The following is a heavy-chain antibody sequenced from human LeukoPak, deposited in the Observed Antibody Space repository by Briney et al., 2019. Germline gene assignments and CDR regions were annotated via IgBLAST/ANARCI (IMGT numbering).Heavy chain of an antibody. V-gene: IGHV4-30-2*01. D-gene: IGHD6-6*01. J-gene: IGHJ4*02. CDR3: AREYSSSPANFDY. CDR1: GGSISSGGYY. CDR2: IYHSGST. Sequence: SEALSLTCTVSGGSISSGGYYWSWIRQPPGKGLEWIGYIYHSGSTYYNPSLKSRVTISVDRSKNQFSLKLSSVTAADTAVYYCAREYSSSPANFDYWGQGTLVTVSS.